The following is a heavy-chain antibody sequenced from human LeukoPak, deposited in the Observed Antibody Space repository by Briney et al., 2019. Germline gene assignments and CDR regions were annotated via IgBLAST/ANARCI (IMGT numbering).Heavy chain of an antibody. CDR1: GXTFSSYS. J-gene: IGHJ3*02. V-gene: IGHV3-21*01. CDR3: ARDHQSSGWDEEAFDI. Sequence: GGSLRLSWAASGXTFSSYSMNWVRQAPGKGLEWVSSISSSSSYIYYADSVKGRFTISRDNAKNSLYLQMNSLRAEDTAVYYCARDHQSSGWDEEAFDIWGQGTMVTVSS. D-gene: IGHD6-19*01. CDR2: ISSSSSYI.